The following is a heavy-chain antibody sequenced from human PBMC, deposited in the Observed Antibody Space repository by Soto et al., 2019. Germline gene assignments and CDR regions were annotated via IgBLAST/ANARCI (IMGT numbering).Heavy chain of an antibody. D-gene: IGHD3-16*02. V-gene: IGHV2-5*02. CDR2: IYWDDDK. J-gene: IGHJ4*02. Sequence: QITLKESGPTLVNPTQTLTLTCTFSGFSLSTSGVGVGWIRQPPGKALEWLALIYWDDDKRYSPSLKSRLTITKDTSKNQVVLTMTNMDPVDTATYYCAHSEGVSDYIWGSYRHPFDYWGQGTLVTVSS. CDR1: GFSLSTSGVG. CDR3: AHSEGVSDYIWGSYRHPFDY.